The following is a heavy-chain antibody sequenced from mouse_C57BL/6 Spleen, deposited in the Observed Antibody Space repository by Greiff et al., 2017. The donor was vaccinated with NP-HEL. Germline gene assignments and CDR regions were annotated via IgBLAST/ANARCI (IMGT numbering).Heavy chain of an antibody. V-gene: IGHV5-17*01. CDR3: AINSYYDIDY. J-gene: IGHJ4*01. CDR2: SSSGSSTI. Sequence: EVQRVESGGGLVKPGGSLKLSCAASGFTFSDYGMHWVRQAPEKGLEWVAYSSSGSSTIYYADTVKGRFTISRDNDKNTLLLQMTSLRSEDTAMYYCAINSYYDIDYWGEGTSVTVSS. D-gene: IGHD1-3*01. CDR1: GFTFSDYG.